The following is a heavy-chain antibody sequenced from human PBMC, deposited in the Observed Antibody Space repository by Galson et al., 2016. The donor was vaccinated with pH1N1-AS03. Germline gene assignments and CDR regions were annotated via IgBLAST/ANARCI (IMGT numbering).Heavy chain of an antibody. V-gene: IGHV3-23*01. J-gene: IGHJ4*02. CDR2: IAGGGVTT. Sequence: SLRLSCAASGFTFSSYAMSWVRQAPGKGLEWVSAIAGGGVTTYYADSVKGRFTISRDNSKNTLYLRINSLRAEETAIYYCAKLSLGYCAYWGQGTLVTVSS. CDR1: GFTFSSYA. D-gene: IGHD2-15*01. CDR3: AKLSLGYCAY.